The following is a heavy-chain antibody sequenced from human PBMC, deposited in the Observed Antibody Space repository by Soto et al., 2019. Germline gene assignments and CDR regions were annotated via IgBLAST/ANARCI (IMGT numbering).Heavy chain of an antibody. Sequence: EVQLLESGGGLVQPGGSLRLSCAASGFTFSSYAMSWVRQAPGKGLEGVSAISGRGGSTYYADSVKGRFTISRDNSKNTLYLQMNSLRAEDTAVYYCAKEGSRGRWVATITLYYFDYWGQGTLVTVSS. V-gene: IGHV3-23*01. D-gene: IGHD5-12*01. CDR3: AKEGSRGRWVATITLYYFDY. CDR1: GFTFSSYA. CDR2: ISGRGGST. J-gene: IGHJ4*02.